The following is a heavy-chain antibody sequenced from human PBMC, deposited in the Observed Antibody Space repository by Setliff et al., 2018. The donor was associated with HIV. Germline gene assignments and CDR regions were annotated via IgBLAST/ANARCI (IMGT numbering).Heavy chain of an antibody. CDR2: INHSGST. CDR3: ARRGRTGNSYVLNWFDP. Sequence: SETLSLSCAVSGITFGNAWMSWVRQPPGKGLEWIGEINHSGSTNYNPSLRSRVTISVDTSKNQFSLSLTSVTAADTAVYYCARRGRTGNSYVLNWFDPWGQGTLVTVSS. CDR1: GITFGNAW. J-gene: IGHJ5*02. V-gene: IGHV4-34*01. D-gene: IGHD5-18*01.